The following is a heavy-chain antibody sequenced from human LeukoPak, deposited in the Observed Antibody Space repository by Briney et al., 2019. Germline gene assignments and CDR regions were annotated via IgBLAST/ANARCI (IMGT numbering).Heavy chain of an antibody. Sequence: QTGGSLRLSCAASGFTFSSYAMSWVRQAPGKGLEWVSAISGRGGSTYYADSVKGRFTISRDNSKNTLYLQMNSLRAEDTAVYYCAKSRRYFDWLLGDYFDYWGQGTLVTVSS. CDR2: ISGRGGST. CDR3: AKSRRYFDWLLGDYFDY. D-gene: IGHD3-9*01. J-gene: IGHJ4*02. V-gene: IGHV3-23*01. CDR1: GFTFSSYA.